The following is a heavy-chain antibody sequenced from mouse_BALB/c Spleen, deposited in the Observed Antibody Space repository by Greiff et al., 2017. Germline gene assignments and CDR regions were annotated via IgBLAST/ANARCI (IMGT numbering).Heavy chain of an antibody. J-gene: IGHJ4*01. D-gene: IGHD2-4*01. CDR1: GYAFTNYL. CDR2: INPGSGGT. CDR3: ARHGDYVYAMDY. V-gene: IGHV1-54*01. Sequence: VQLQQSGAELVRPGTSVKVSCKASGYAFTNYLIEWVKQRPGQGLEWIGVINPGSGGTNYNEKFKGKATLTADKSSSTAYMQLSSLTSDDSAVYFCARHGDYVYAMDYWGQGTSVTVSS.